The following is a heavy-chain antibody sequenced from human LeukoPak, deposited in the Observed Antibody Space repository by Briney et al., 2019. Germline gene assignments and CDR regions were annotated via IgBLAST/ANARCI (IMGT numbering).Heavy chain of an antibody. D-gene: IGHD3-10*01. Sequence: PSETLSLTCPVSGGSISSYYWSWIRQPAGKGLECVGRNYTSGSTNYNPSLKSRVTMSVDTSKNQFSLKLSPVTAADTAVYYCAREQLYGSGSYYNGAYYFDYWGQGTLVTVSS. CDR2: NYTSGST. V-gene: IGHV4-4*07. J-gene: IGHJ4*02. CDR1: GGSISSYY. CDR3: AREQLYGSGSYYNGAYYFDY.